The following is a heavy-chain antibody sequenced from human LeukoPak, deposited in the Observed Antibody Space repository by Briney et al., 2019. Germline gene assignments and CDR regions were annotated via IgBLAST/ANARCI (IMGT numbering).Heavy chain of an antibody. D-gene: IGHD3-16*02. V-gene: IGHV1-46*01. CDR3: ARVPVVTPFLYFDL. Sequence: GSSVKVSCKASGYTFTSYYMHWVRQAPGQGLEWMGIINPSCGSTSYAQKFQGRVTMTRDMSTSTVYMELSSLRSEDTAVYYCARVPVVTPFLYFDLWGGGTLVTVSS. CDR2: INPSCGST. CDR1: GYTFTSYY. J-gene: IGHJ2*01.